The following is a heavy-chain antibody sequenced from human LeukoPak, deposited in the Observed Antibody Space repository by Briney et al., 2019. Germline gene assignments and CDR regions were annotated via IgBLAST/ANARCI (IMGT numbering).Heavy chain of an antibody. CDR3: AILQEGIAVVQNWFGP. D-gene: IGHD6-19*01. CDR2: IIPILGIA. CDR1: GGTFSSYA. Sequence: SVKVSCKASGGTFSSYAISWVRQAPGQGLEWMGRIIPILGIANYAQKFQGRVTITADKSTSTAYMELSSLRSEDTAVYYCAILQEGIAVVQNWFGPWGQGTLVTVSS. V-gene: IGHV1-69*04. J-gene: IGHJ5*02.